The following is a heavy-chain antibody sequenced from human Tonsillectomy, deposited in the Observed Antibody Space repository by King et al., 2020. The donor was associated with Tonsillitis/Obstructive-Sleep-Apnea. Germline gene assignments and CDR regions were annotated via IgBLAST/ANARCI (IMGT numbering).Heavy chain of an antibody. CDR2: ISSSGTTI. V-gene: IGHV3-48*03. CDR1: GFTFSSYE. D-gene: IGHD1-26*01. Sequence: VQLVQSGGGLVQPGGSLRLSCAASGFTFSSYEMNWVRQAPGKGLEWVSYISSSGTTIYYADSVKGRFTITRDNAKNPLYLQMNSLRAEDTAVYYCAGRGGSYSYYYYYMDVWGKGTTVTVAS. CDR3: AGRGGSYSYYYYYMDV. J-gene: IGHJ6*03.